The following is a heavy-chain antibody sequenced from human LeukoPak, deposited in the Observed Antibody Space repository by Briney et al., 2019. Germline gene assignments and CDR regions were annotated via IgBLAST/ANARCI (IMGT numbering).Heavy chain of an antibody. D-gene: IGHD2-2*01. J-gene: IGHJ4*02. CDR2: IWYGGSNK. V-gene: IGHV3-30*02. CDR3: AKEAGYCSSTSCPFDY. Sequence: GGSLRLSCAASGFTFSSYGMHWVRQAPGKGLEWVAGIWYGGSNKYYADSVKGRFTISRDNSKNTLYLQMNSLRAEDTAVYYCAKEAGYCSSTSCPFDYWGQGTLVTVSS. CDR1: GFTFSSYG.